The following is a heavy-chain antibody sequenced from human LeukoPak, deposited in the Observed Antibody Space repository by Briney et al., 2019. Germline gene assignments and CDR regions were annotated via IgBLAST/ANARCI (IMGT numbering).Heavy chain of an antibody. V-gene: IGHV4-39*07. CDR2: INHSGST. CDR1: GASISSSNYY. J-gene: IGHJ4*02. Sequence: SETLSLTCTVSGASISSSNYYWAWIRQPPGKGLEWIGEINHSGSTNYNPSLKSRVTISVDTSKNQFSLKLSSVTAADTAVYYCARVPRGYYFDYWGQGTLVTVSS. D-gene: IGHD1-26*01. CDR3: ARVPRGYYFDY.